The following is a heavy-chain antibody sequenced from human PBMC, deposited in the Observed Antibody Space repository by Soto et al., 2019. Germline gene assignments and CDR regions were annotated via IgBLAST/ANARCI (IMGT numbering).Heavy chain of an antibody. D-gene: IGHD3-3*01. J-gene: IGHJ6*02. CDR1: GFTFDDHG. V-gene: IGHV3-9*01. Sequence: EVQLVESGGGLVHPGRSLRLSCVASGFTFDDHGMHWVRQLPGKGLEWVGHISWDGYSIGYGGSVRGRFTISRDNAKNTLYLQMNSLRPEDTALYYCARSWSGSTSGRVDVWGQGTTVTVSS. CDR2: ISWDGYSI. CDR3: ARSWSGSTSGRVDV.